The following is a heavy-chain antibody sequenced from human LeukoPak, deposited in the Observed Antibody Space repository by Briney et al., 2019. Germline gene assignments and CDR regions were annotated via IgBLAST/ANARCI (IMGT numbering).Heavy chain of an antibody. D-gene: IGHD3-16*01. V-gene: IGHV6-1*01. J-gene: IGHJ4*02. CDR2: TFYRSKWSS. CDR3: ARDGGLGLDYFDY. CDR1: GDSVSSKSAA. Sequence: SQTLSLTCAISGDSVSSKSAAWNWIRQSPSRGLEWLGRTFYRSKWSSGYAESVKSRITINPDTSKNQFSLQLTSVTPEDTAVYYCARDGGLGLDYFDYWGQGTLVTVSS.